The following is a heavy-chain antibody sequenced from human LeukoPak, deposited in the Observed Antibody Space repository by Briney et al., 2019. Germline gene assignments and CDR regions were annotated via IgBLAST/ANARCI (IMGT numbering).Heavy chain of an antibody. CDR1: GFTVNSNY. CDR3: AKDMLTANCGGDCGMGGDYFDY. CDR2: IHSGGSP. J-gene: IGHJ4*02. V-gene: IGHV3-53*01. D-gene: IGHD2-21*02. Sequence: GGSLRLSCAASGFTVNSNYMTSIRQAPGKGLEWVSVIHSGGSPYYADSVKGRFTISRDNSKNTLYLQMNSLRAEDTAVYYCAKDMLTANCGGDCGMGGDYFDYWGQGTQVTVSS.